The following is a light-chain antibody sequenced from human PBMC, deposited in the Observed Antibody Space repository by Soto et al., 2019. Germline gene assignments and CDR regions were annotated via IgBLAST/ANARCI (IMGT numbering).Light chain of an antibody. Sequence: EIVITQSPATLSLSPGQRATLSCRASQSVSSKLAWYQQRPGQAPRLLIYSASTRATGIPARFSGSGSGTDFTLTISRLEPEDFAVYYCQQYGSSGTFGQGTKVDIK. V-gene: IGKV3-15*01. CDR3: QQYGSSGT. CDR1: QSVSSK. CDR2: SAS. J-gene: IGKJ1*01.